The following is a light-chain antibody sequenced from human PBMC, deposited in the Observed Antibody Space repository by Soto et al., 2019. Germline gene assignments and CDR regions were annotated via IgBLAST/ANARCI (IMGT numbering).Light chain of an antibody. CDR1: SSDVGGYNY. J-gene: IGLJ1*01. CDR2: DVS. V-gene: IGLV2-14*01. Sequence: QSALTQPASVSGSPGQSITISCTGTSSDVGGYNYVSWYQQHPAKAPKLLIYDVSNRPSGVSNPFSGSNSVNTASLTISGLQAEEEADYYCSSYTSSSTYVFGTGTKLTVL. CDR3: SSYTSSSTYV.